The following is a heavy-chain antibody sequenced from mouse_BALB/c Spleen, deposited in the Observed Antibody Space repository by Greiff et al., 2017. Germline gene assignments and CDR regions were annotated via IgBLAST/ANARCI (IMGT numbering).Heavy chain of an antibody. V-gene: IGHV14-1*02. CDR1: GFNIKDYY. D-gene: IGHD3-2*02. Sequence: VQLQQSGAELVRPGALVKLSCKASGFNIKDYYMHWVQQSPEQGLEWIGWIDPENGNTIYDPKFQGKASITADTSSNTVYLQLSSLTSEDTAVYYCARPSSKATGYFDDWGAGTTVTVSS. CDR2: IDPENGNT. CDR3: ARPSSKATGYFDD. J-gene: IGHJ1*01.